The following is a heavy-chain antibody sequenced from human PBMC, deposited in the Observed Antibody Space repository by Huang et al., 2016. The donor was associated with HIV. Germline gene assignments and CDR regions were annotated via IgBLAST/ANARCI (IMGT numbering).Heavy chain of an antibody. J-gene: IGHJ4*02. CDR3: TRLTMIGDGDY. Sequence: EVQLVESGGGLVQPGGSLKLSCAASGFTFSGSAMHWVRQASGKGREWVGRIRKKANSYAAAYAASGKGRFTISRDDSKNTAYLQMNSLKTEDTAVYYCTRLTMIGDGDYWGQGTLVTVSS. D-gene: IGHD3-22*01. V-gene: IGHV3-73*01. CDR1: GFTFSGSA. CDR2: IRKKANSYAA.